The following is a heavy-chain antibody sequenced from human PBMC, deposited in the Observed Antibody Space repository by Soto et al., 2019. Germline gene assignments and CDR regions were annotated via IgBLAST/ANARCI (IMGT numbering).Heavy chain of an antibody. CDR3: ARDRPDTATTTRYCDY. Sequence: QVQLQESGPGLVKPSQTLSLTCTVSGASISSGGYYWSWIRQHPGKGLEWIGYIYYSGSTYYNPSLKTRVTLSRDTAKNQFSLRLSSVTAADTGVYYCARDRPDTATTTRYCDYWGQGTLVTVSS. CDR1: GASISSGGYY. D-gene: IGHD1-26*01. V-gene: IGHV4-31*03. CDR2: IYYSGST. J-gene: IGHJ4*02.